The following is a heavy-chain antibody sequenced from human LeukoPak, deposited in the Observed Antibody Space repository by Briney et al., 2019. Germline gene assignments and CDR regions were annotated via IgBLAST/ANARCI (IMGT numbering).Heavy chain of an antibody. CDR3: VRYITMVRGVKYYFDY. CDR1: GFTFSSYS. CDR2: IKQEGSEK. D-gene: IGHD3-10*01. Sequence: GGSLRLSCAASGFTFSSYSMNWARQAPGKGLEWVANIKQEGSEKYYVDSVKGRFTISRDNAKNSLYLQMNSLRAEDTAVYYCVRYITMVRGVKYYFDYWGQGTLVTVSS. V-gene: IGHV3-7*03. J-gene: IGHJ4*02.